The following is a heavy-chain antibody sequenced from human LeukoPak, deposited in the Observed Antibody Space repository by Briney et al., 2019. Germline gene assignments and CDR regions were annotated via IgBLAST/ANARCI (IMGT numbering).Heavy chain of an antibody. D-gene: IGHD1-26*01. CDR3: AREVGALDY. J-gene: IGHJ4*02. Sequence: GGSLRLSCAASGFTFSTFAVSWVRQAPGKGLEWVSIISDNGDSTYYADSVKGRFTTSRDNSKNTLYLQMNSLRAEDTAVYYCAREVGALDYWGQETLVTVSS. CDR2: ISDNGDST. V-gene: IGHV3-23*01. CDR1: GFTFSTFA.